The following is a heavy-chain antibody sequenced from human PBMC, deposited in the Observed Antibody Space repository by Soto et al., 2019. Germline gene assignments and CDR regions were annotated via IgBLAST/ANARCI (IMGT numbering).Heavy chain of an antibody. CDR3: AREQGRYGDPTPFDY. D-gene: IGHD4-17*01. CDR1: GYTFTSYG. Sequence: QVQLVQSGAEVKKPGASVKVSCKASGYTFTSYGISWVRQAPGQGLEWMGWISAYNGNTNYAQKLQGRVTMTTDTSTSTAYMELKSLISDDTAVYYCAREQGRYGDPTPFDYWGQGTLVTVSS. V-gene: IGHV1-18*01. J-gene: IGHJ4*02. CDR2: ISAYNGNT.